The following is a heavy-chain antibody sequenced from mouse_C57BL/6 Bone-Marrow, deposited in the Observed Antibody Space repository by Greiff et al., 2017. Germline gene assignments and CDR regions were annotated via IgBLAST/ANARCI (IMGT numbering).Heavy chain of an antibody. CDR2: IEPSDSYT. V-gene: IGHV1-59*01. J-gene: IGHJ4*01. CDR3: ARPIYYGYYYAMDY. Sequence: QVQLQQPGAELVRPGTSVKLSCKASGYTFTSYWMHWVKQRPGQGLEWIGVIEPSDSYTNYNQKFKGKATLTVDTSSSTAYMQLSSLTSEDSAVYYCARPIYYGYYYAMDYWGQGTSVTGAS. CDR1: GYTFTSYW. D-gene: IGHD2-2*01.